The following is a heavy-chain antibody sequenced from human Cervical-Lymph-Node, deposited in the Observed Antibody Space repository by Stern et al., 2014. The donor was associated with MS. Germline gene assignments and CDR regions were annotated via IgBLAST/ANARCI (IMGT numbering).Heavy chain of an antibody. CDR2: INPISGAS. CDR1: GYTFADYY. J-gene: IGHJ4*02. V-gene: IGHV1-2*06. Sequence: QDQLVQSGAEVKKPGASVKVSCEASGYTFADYYVHWLRQAPGQGLEWVGRINPISGASNFAQKFQGRVTLTRDTSINTAYLELPRLMSDDTAVYYCGLHYSYGLASGDYWGQGTLVTVSS. CDR3: GLHYSYGLASGDY. D-gene: IGHD5-18*01.